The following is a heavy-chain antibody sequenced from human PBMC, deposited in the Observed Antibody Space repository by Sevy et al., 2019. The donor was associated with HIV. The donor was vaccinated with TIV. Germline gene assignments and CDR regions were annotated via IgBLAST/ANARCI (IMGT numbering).Heavy chain of an antibody. Sequence: GGSLRLSCAASGFTFSNYWMSWVRQAPGKGLEWVANIKQDGSEKYYVDSVKGRFTISRDNAKNSLYLQMNSLRAEDTAMYYCARTYRTDPFYYSGSGGYYYPSYFDYWGQGTLVTVSS. J-gene: IGHJ4*02. D-gene: IGHD3-22*01. CDR2: IKQDGSEK. CDR1: GFTFSNYW. CDR3: ARTYRTDPFYYSGSGGYYYPSYFDY. V-gene: IGHV3-7*01.